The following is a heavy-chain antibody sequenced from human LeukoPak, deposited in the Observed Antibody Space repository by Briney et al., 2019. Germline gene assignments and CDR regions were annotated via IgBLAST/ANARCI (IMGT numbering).Heavy chain of an antibody. CDR3: AGGSGGQKGNMDV. V-gene: IGHV4-34*01. J-gene: IGHJ6*03. Sequence: SETLSLTCAVYGGSFSGYYWSWIRQPPGKGLEWIGEINHSGRTNYNPSLKSRVTISVDTSKNEFSLSLSSVTAADTAVYYGAGGSGGQKGNMDVWGKGTTVTVSS. CDR1: GGSFSGYY. CDR2: INHSGRT. D-gene: IGHD3-10*01.